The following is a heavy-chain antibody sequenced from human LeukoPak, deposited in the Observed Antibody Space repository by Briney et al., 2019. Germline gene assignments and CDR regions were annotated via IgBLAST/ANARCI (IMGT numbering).Heavy chain of an antibody. V-gene: IGHV3-23*01. CDR3: AKALLTSTYYFDF. CDR2: VGTGDDT. Sequence: GGSLRLSCAASGFTFSSYAMYWVRQAPGKGLEWVSAVGTGDDTYYADSVKGRFTISRDDSKNTLYLQMNSLRAEDTALYYCAKALLTSTYYFDFWGQGTLVTVSS. J-gene: IGHJ4*02. CDR1: GFTFSSYA. D-gene: IGHD2/OR15-2a*01.